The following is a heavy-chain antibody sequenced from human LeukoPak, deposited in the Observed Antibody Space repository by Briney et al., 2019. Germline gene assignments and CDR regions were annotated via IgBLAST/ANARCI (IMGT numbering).Heavy chain of an antibody. CDR3: ARVVVSSSSDYFDY. CDR2: TSYDESNK. D-gene: IGHD6-6*01. J-gene: IGHJ4*02. CDR1: GFTFSNYA. V-gene: IGHV3-30*04. Sequence: PGKSLRLSCAASGFTFSNYAMHWVRQAPGKGLEWEAVTSYDESNKYYADSVKGRFTISRDNSKKTLYLQMNSLRGEDTAVYYCARVVVSSSSDYFDYWGQGTLVIVSS.